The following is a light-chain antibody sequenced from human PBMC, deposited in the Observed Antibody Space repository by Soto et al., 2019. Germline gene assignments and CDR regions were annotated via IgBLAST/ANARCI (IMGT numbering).Light chain of an antibody. CDR2: EVS. Sequence: QSALTQPPSASGSPGQSVTISCTGTSSDVGGCNYVSWYQQHPGKAPTLMIYEVSKRPSGVPDRFSGSKSGNTASLTVSGLQAEDEADYYCSSYAGSNNLDDFGTGTKVTVL. CDR3: SSYAGSNNLDD. CDR1: SSDVGGCNY. J-gene: IGLJ1*01. V-gene: IGLV2-8*01.